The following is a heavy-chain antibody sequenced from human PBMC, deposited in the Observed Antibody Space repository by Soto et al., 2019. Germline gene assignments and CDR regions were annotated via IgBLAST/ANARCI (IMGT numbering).Heavy chain of an antibody. V-gene: IGHV3-23*01. CDR1: GFTFSNYG. D-gene: IGHD3-10*01. Sequence: EVQLLESGGGLLQPGGSLRLSCAVSGFTFSNYGMSWVRQAPGKGLEWVSATSGSGDTTYYADSVKGRFTISRDNSKNTLYLQMNSLRAEDTGVYYCAKESSASRVSYYYAMDVWGQGTTVTVSS. CDR3: AKESSASRVSYYYAMDV. J-gene: IGHJ6*02. CDR2: TSGSGDTT.